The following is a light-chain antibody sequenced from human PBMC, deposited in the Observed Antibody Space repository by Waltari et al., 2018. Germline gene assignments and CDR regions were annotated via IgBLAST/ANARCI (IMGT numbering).Light chain of an antibody. J-gene: IGKJ5*01. Sequence: DIQMTQSPSTLSASVGDRVTITCRASQSISSWLAWYQQRPGKAPKLLIYDASSLQSGVPSRFSGSGSGTDFTLTISSLQPEDFATYYCQQANSFLITFGQGTRLEIK. V-gene: IGKV1-5*01. CDR2: DAS. CDR1: QSISSW. CDR3: QQANSFLIT.